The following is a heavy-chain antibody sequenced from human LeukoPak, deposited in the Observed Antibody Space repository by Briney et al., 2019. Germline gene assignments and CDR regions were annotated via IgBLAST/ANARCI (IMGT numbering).Heavy chain of an antibody. V-gene: IGHV3-9*01. CDR3: AKELPRYYYDSSGFYGMDV. Sequence: GGSLRLSCAASGFTFDDYAMHWVRQAPGKGLEWVSGISWNSGSIGYADSVKGRFTISRDNAKNSLYLQMNSLRAEDTALYYCAKELPRYYYDSSGFYGMDVWGQGTTVTVSS. CDR1: GFTFDDYA. J-gene: IGHJ6*02. D-gene: IGHD3-22*01. CDR2: ISWNSGSI.